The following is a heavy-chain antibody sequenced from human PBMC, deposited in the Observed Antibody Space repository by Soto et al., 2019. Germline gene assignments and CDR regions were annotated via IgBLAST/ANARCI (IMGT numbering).Heavy chain of an antibody. CDR1: GYSISSGYY. CDR2: IYHSGST. V-gene: IGHV4-38-2*02. Sequence: TLSLTCAVSGYSISSGYYWGWIRQPPGKGLEWIGSIYHSGSTYYNPSLKSRVTISVDTSKNQFSLKLSSVTAADTAVYYCARDWYYDFWSGYYTGYYGMDVWGQGTTVTV. D-gene: IGHD3-3*01. J-gene: IGHJ6*02. CDR3: ARDWYYDFWSGYYTGYYGMDV.